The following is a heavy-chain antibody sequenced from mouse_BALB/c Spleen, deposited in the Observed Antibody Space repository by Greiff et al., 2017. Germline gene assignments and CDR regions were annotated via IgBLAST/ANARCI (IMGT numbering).Heavy chain of an antibody. CDR3: GGGGPGFAY. V-gene: IGHV1-54*01. CDR1: GYAFTNYL. J-gene: IGHJ3*01. Sequence: VQLQQSGAELVRPGTSVKVSCTASGYAFTNYLIEWVKQRPGQGLEWIGVINPGSGGTNYNEKFKGKATLTADKSSSTAYMQLSSLTSDDSAVYFCGGGGPGFAYWGQGTLVTVSA. CDR2: INPGSGGT.